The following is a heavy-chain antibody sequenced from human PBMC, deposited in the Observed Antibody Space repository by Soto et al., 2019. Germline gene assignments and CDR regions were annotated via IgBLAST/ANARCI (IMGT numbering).Heavy chain of an antibody. D-gene: IGHD3-22*01. Sequence: PGGSLRLSCAASGFTFSSYAMSRVRQAPGKGLEWVSAISGSGGSTYYADSVKGRFTISRDNSKNTLYLQMNSLRAEDTAVYYCARNYYDSGGGFDYWGQGTLVTVSS. CDR1: GFTFSSYA. V-gene: IGHV3-23*01. J-gene: IGHJ4*02. CDR2: ISGSGGST. CDR3: ARNYYDSGGGFDY.